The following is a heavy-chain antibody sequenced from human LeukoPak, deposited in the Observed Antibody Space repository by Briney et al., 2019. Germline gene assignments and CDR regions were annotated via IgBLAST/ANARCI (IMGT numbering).Heavy chain of an antibody. CDR2: TYYSGSA. V-gene: IGHV4-59*01. D-gene: IGHD5-24*01. CDR3: ARGGSRDGYNRPLDY. CDR1: GGSISSYY. Sequence: PSETLSLTCAASGGSISSYYWSWIRQPPGKGLEWIGYTYYSGSANYSPSLKSRVTMSVDTSKNQFSLRLNSVTAADTAVYYCARGGSRDGYNRPLDYWGQGTLVTVSS. J-gene: IGHJ4*02.